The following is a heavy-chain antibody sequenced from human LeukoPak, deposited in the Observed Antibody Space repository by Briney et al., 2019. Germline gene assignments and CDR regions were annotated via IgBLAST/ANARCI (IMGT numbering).Heavy chain of an antibody. Sequence: GASVKVSCKASGGTFNNYAFTWVRQAPGQGLEWMGRIIPMLDIANNAQKFQGRLTITADKATSIVYRELSSLRSKDTPMYYCAILTGDSISSSYTLDIWGQGTMVTVSS. D-gene: IGHD7-27*01. J-gene: IGHJ3*02. CDR2: IIPMLDIA. CDR3: AILTGDSISSSYTLDI. CDR1: GGTFNNYA. V-gene: IGHV1-69*04.